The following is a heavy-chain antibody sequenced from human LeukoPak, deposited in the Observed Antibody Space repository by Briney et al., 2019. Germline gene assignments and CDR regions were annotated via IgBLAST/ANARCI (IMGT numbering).Heavy chain of an antibody. CDR2: INWNGGST. CDR3: ARQRRITMIGDAFDI. Sequence: GGSLRLSCAASGFTFDDYGMSWVRQAPGKGLEWVSGINWNGGSTGYADSVKGRFTISRDNAKNSLYLQMNSLRAEDTALYHCARQRRITMIGDAFDIWGQGTMVTVSS. CDR1: GFTFDDYG. D-gene: IGHD3-22*01. J-gene: IGHJ3*02. V-gene: IGHV3-20*01.